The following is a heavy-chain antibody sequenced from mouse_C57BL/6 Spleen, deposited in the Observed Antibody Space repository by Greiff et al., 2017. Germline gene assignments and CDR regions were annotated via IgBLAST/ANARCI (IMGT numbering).Heavy chain of an antibody. CDR1: GYTFTDYN. CDR3: AREDYDLAWFAY. J-gene: IGHJ3*01. CDR2: INPNNGGT. V-gene: IGHV1-18*01. Sequence: VQLQQSGPELVKPGASVKIPCKASGYTFTDYNMDWVKQSHGKSLEWIGDINPNNGGTIYNQKFKGKATLTVDKSSSTAYMELRSLTSEDTAVYYCAREDYDLAWFAYGGQGTLVTVSA. D-gene: IGHD2-4*01.